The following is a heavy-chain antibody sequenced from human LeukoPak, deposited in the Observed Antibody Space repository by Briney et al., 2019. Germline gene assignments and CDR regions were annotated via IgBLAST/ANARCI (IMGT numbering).Heavy chain of an antibody. J-gene: IGHJ6*02. D-gene: IGHD2-15*01. CDR3: AKQGNCSGGSCYSLTHTAYYYGMDV. Sequence: ASVKVSCKASGGTFSSYAISWVRQAPGQGLEWMGGIIPIFGTANYAQKFQGRVTITADESTNTAYMELSSLRSEDTAVYYCAKQGNCSGGSCYSLTHTAYYYGMDVWGQGTTVTVSS. CDR1: GGTFSSYA. CDR2: IIPIFGTA. V-gene: IGHV1-69*13.